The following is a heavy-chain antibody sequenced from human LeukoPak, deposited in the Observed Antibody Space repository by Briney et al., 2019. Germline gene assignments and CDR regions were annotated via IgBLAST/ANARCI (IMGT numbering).Heavy chain of an antibody. D-gene: IGHD3-22*01. V-gene: IGHV3-66*01. CDR3: ARAPNYYDSSGYSFQH. J-gene: IGHJ1*01. CDR1: GFTLTSYA. Sequence: GGSLRLSCAASGFTLTSYAMSWVRQAPGKGLEWVSVIYSGGSTYYADSVKGRFTISRDNSKNTLYLQMNSLRAEDTAVYYCARAPNYYDSSGYSFQHWGQGTLVTVSS. CDR2: IYSGGST.